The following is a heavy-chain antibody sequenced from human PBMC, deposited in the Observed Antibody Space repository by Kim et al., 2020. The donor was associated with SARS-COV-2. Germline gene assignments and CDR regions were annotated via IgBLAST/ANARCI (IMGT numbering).Heavy chain of an antibody. J-gene: IGHJ4*02. Sequence: SETLSLTCTVSGGSISSYYWSWIRQPPGKGLEWIGYTYYSGSTNYNPSLKSRVTISVDTSKNQFSLKLSSVTAPDTAVYYCARVKQQLQYLLIDYWGQGTLVTVSS. CDR2: TYYSGST. CDR1: GGSISSYY. V-gene: IGHV4-59*13. CDR3: ARVKQQLQYLLIDY. D-gene: IGHD6-13*01.